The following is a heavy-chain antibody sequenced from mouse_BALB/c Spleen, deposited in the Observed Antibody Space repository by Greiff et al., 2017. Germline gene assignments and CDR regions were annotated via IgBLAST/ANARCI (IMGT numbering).Heavy chain of an antibody. CDR3: ARSRYYFDY. Sequence: EVKLMESGGGLVQPGGSLKLSCAASGFTFSSYGMSWVRQTPDKRLELVATINSNGGSTYYPDSVKGRFTISRDNAKNTLYLQMSSLKSEDTAMYYCARSRYYFDYWGQGTTLTVSS. J-gene: IGHJ2*01. V-gene: IGHV5-6-3*01. CDR1: GFTFSSYG. CDR2: INSNGGST.